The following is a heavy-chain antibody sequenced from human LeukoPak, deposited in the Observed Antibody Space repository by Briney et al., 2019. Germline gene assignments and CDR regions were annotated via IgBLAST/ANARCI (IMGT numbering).Heavy chain of an antibody. CDR2: IYYSGST. J-gene: IGHJ3*02. V-gene: IGHV4-39*07. CDR3: ARVSGYYDSSGYYIDAFDI. D-gene: IGHD3-22*01. Sequence: SETLSLTCTVSGGSISSYYWGWIRQPPGKGLEWVGSIYYSGSTYYNPSLKSRVTISVDTSKNQFSLKLSSVTAADTAVYYCARVSGYYDSSGYYIDAFDIWGQGTMVTVSS. CDR1: GGSISSYY.